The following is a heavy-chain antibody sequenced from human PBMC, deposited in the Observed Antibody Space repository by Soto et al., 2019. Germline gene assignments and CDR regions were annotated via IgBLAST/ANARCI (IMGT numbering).Heavy chain of an antibody. CDR2: ISGSGSST. J-gene: IGHJ4*02. CDR1: GFTFSSYA. D-gene: IGHD1-1*01. CDR3: ANNWNDAPFVYFDY. Sequence: PGGSLRLSCAASGFTFSSYAMSWVRQAPGKGLEWVSAISGSGSSTYYADSVKGRFTISRDNSKNTLYLQMNSLRAEDTAVYYRANNWNDAPFVYFDYWGQGTRVTVSS. V-gene: IGHV3-23*01.